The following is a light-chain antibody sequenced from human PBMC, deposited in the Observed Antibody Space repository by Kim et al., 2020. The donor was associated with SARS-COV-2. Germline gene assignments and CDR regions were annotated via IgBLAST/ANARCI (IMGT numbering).Light chain of an antibody. J-gene: IGLJ3*02. Sequence: ALGHTVRITSQRDILRGYYVSWYQQMSGQAPVLVIYDGNIRPSGIPDRFSGSSSGTTASVTITGVQAEDEADYHCNSRDSSGKHLVFGGGTQLTVL. V-gene: IGLV3-19*01. CDR3: NSRDSSGKHLV. CDR1: ILRGYY. CDR2: DGN.